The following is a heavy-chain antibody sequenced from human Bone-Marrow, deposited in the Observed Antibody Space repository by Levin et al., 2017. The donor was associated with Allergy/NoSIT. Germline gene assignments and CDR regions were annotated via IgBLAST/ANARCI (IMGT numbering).Heavy chain of an antibody. CDR3: ARGPSAGTGGMDV. CDR1: GFRFADYY. J-gene: IGHJ6*02. V-gene: IGHV1-46*01. D-gene: IGHD1-7*01. Sequence: GESLKISCKASGFRFADYYFYWVRQAPGQGLEWMGIINPRGGTTSYAEKFEGRLTMTRDTSRSTVYMELSSLRSDDTAVYFCARGPSAGTGGMDVWGQGTTVTVSS. CDR2: INPRGGTT.